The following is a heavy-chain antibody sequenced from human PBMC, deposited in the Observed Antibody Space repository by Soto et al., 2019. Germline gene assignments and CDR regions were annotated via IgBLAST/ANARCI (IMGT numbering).Heavy chain of an antibody. J-gene: IGHJ4*02. CDR2: VNPNSGDT. CDR3: ATTINCSSTSCYPYYFDY. V-gene: IGHV1-8*01. D-gene: IGHD2-2*01. CDR1: GYTFSSYD. Sequence: ASVKVSCKASGYTFSSYDITWVRQAAGQGLEWMGWVNPNSGDTDYAQKFQGRVTMTRDTSIRTAYMELSSLRSEDTAVYYCATTINCSSTSCYPYYFDYWGQGTLVTVSS.